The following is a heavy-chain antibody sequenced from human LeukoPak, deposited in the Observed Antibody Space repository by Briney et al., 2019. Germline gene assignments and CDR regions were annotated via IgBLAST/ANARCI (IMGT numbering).Heavy chain of an antibody. CDR1: GFTFRSFW. CDR3: AREPYYYYFYMVV. V-gene: IGHV3-7*01. CDR2: IKQDGSER. Sequence: PGGSLRLSCAASGFTFRSFWMSWVRQAPGKGLEWVANIKQDGSERYYMDSVKGRFTISRDNAKNSLYLRLSSLRAEDTAVYYCAREPYYYYFYMVVWGKGTTVTVSS. J-gene: IGHJ6*03.